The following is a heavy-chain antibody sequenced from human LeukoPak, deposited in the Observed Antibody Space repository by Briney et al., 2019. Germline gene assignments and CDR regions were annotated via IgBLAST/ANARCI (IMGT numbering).Heavy chain of an antibody. CDR1: GGSISGYC. D-gene: IGHD5-24*01. CDR2: ICYSGST. J-gene: IGHJ4*02. Sequence: SETLSLTCTVSGGSISGYCWSWIRQPPGKGLEWIGYICYSGSTRYNPSLKSRVIISVDTSKNQFSLKQSSLTAADTAVYYCARGDGYNLYWGQGTLVTVSS. V-gene: IGHV4-59*01. CDR3: ARGDGYNLY.